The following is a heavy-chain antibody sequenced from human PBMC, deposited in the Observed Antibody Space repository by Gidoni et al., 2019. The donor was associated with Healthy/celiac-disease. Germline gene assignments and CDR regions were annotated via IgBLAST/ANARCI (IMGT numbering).Heavy chain of an antibody. Sequence: QVQLVESGGGVVQPGRSLRLSCAASGFAFSSYGMHWVRQAPGKGLEWVAVIWYDGSNKYYADSVKGRFTISRDNSKNTLYLQMNSLRAEDTAVYYCARDTSVAVAGMGWFDPWGQGTLVTVSS. CDR3: ARDTSVAVAGMGWFDP. CDR2: IWYDGSNK. J-gene: IGHJ5*02. V-gene: IGHV3-33*01. CDR1: GFAFSSYG. D-gene: IGHD6-19*01.